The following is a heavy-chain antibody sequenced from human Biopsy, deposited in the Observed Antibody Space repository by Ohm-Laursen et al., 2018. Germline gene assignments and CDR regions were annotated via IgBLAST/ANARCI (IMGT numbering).Heavy chain of an antibody. Sequence: SSVKVSCNAPTGTFNSYGIIWVRQAPGQGLEWMGRIIPILRTTAYAQTFLGRVTITADSPTSTVDMELTSLTSNDTAVYFCAREAIGYQLPCDDWGQGTLVTVSS. J-gene: IGHJ4*02. CDR2: IIPILRTT. CDR3: AREAIGYQLPCDD. CDR1: TGTFNSYG. D-gene: IGHD2-2*01. V-gene: IGHV1-69*11.